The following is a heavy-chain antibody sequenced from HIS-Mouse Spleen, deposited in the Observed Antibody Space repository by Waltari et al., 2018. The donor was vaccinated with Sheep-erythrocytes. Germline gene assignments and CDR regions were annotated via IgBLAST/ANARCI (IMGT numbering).Heavy chain of an antibody. J-gene: IGHJ4*02. CDR3: ARETEWELSFDY. Sequence: EVQLVESGGGLVQPGGSLRLPCAASGFPFSSHWMHWVRQDPGKGLVWVSRINSDGSRTSYADSVKGRFTISRDNAKNTLYLQMNSLRAEDTAVYYCARETEWELSFDYWGQGTLVTVSS. V-gene: IGHV3-74*01. CDR1: GFPFSSHW. CDR2: INSDGSRT. D-gene: IGHD1-26*01.